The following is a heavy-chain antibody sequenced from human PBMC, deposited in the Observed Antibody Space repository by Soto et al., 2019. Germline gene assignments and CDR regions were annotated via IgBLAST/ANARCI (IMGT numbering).Heavy chain of an antibody. D-gene: IGHD2-15*01. CDR2: IKQDGSAK. V-gene: IGHV3-7*01. CDR1: GFTFWGDS. Sequence: GSLSLSCVASGFTFWGDSMSWVRQAPGKGQEWVANIKQDGSAKQYLDSVRGRFTISRDNSKNSVYLQMNSLRAEDTALYYCARDFYGGFSYGPGDNWGQGTLGT. CDR3: ARDFYGGFSYGPGDN. J-gene: IGHJ4*02.